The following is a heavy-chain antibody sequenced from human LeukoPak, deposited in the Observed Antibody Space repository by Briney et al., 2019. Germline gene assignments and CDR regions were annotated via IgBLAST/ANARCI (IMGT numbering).Heavy chain of an antibody. CDR1: GFTVSSSY. CDR2: IYSGGST. J-gene: IGHJ4*02. V-gene: IGHV3-53*01. D-gene: IGHD5-18*01. CDR3: VRGTYSPDN. Sequence: PGGSLRLSCAASGFTVSSSYMTWVRQAPGKGLEWVSVIYSGGSTYYADSVKGRFTISRDNSGNTLFLQMNSLRAEDTALYYCVRGTYSPDNWGQGTLVTVSS.